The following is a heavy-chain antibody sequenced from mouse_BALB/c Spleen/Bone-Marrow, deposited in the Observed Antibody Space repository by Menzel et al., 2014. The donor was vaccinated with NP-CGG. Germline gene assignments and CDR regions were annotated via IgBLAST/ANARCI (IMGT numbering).Heavy chain of an antibody. D-gene: IGHD2-10*02. CDR1: GFTFXDYY. J-gene: IGHJ3*01. Sequence: EVQLVESGGGLVQPGGSLKLSCATSGFTFXDYYMYWVRQTPEKRLEWVAFISNGGVNTYYPDTVKGRFTISRDNAKNTLYLQMSRLKSEDTAMYYCARHPYGNYGWFAYWGQGTLVTVSA. CDR2: ISNGGVNT. CDR3: ARHPYGNYGWFAY. V-gene: IGHV5-12*02.